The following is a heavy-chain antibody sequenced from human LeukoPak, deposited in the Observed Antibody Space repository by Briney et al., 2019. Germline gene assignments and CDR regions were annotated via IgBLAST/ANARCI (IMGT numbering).Heavy chain of an antibody. CDR3: ARVLYYDSSGYYYLDAFDI. V-gene: IGHV1-69*06. D-gene: IGHD3-22*01. CDR1: GGTFSSYA. CDR2: IIPIFGTA. Sequence: SVKVSCKASGGTFSSYAISWVRQAPGQGLEWMGGIIPIFGTANYAQKFQGRVTITADKSTSTAYMELSSLRSEDTAVYYCARVLYYDSSGYYYLDAFDIWGQGTMVTVSS. J-gene: IGHJ3*02.